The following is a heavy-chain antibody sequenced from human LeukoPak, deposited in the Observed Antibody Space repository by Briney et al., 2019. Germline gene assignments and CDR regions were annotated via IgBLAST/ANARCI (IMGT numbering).Heavy chain of an antibody. Sequence: TGGSLRLSCAASGFTFSSYGMSWVRQAPGKGLEWVSAISGSGGSTYYADSVEGRFTISRDNSKNTLYLQMNSLRAEDTAVYYCAKSPIWFGELEGAFDIWGQGTMVTVSS. D-gene: IGHD3-10*01. CDR2: ISGSGGST. J-gene: IGHJ3*02. V-gene: IGHV3-23*01. CDR3: AKSPIWFGELEGAFDI. CDR1: GFTFSSYG.